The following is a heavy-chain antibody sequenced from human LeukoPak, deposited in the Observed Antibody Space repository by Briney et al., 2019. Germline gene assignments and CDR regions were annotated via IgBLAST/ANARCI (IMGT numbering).Heavy chain of an antibody. CDR1: GGTFSSYA. D-gene: IGHD6-6*01. CDR3: ARHLKYNNSDRFDP. J-gene: IGHJ5*02. V-gene: IGHV1-69*13. Sequence: SVKVSCKASGGTFSSYAISWVRQAPGQGLEWMGGIIPIFGTANYAQKFQGRVTITADESTSTAYMELSSLRSEDTAVYYCARHLKYNNSDRFDPWGQGTLVTVSS. CDR2: IIPIFGTA.